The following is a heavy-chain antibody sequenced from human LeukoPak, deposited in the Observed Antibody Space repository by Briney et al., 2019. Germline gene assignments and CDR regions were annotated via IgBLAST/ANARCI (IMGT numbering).Heavy chain of an antibody. CDR2: ISSSDSYI. Sequence: PGGSLRLSCAASGFTFSSYSMNWVRQAPGKGLEWVSSISSSDSYIYYADSVKGRFTISRDNAKKSLFLQMNSLRADDTAVYYCARPSVLGPNTDYWGQGTLVTVSS. V-gene: IGHV3-21*01. J-gene: IGHJ4*02. CDR1: GFTFSSYS. CDR3: ARPSVLGPNTDY. D-gene: IGHD4/OR15-4a*01.